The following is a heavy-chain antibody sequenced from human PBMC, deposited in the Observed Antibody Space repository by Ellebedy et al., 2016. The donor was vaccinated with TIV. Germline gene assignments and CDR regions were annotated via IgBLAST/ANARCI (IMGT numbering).Heavy chain of an antibody. V-gene: IGHV4-61*01. CDR2: FYSSGGT. Sequence: SETLSLTXSASGGSVSGPFNYWIRLPQPPGKGLEWIGYFYSSGGTKYNPSLNSRATILLDTSENHFSLKLKDVTAADTAIYYCARGRPAASREYDYWGQGTQVTVSS. CDR3: ARGRPAASREYDY. D-gene: IGHD2/OR15-2a*01. J-gene: IGHJ4*02. CDR1: GGSVSGPFNY.